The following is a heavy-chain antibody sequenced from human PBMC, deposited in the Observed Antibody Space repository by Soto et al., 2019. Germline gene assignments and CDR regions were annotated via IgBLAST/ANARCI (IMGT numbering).Heavy chain of an antibody. Sequence: QVQLQESGPGLVKPTQTLSLTCSVSRAFINSGGFYYSWIRQPPGKGLEWLGYIFHSGSTLYNPSLSGRLTRSAGTSRTQLSLALPSVTAADTAVYYCVRGGIAGHWFDPWGQGILVTVSS. V-gene: IGHV4-31*03. D-gene: IGHD2-15*01. CDR1: RAFINSGGFY. CDR2: IFHSGST. J-gene: IGHJ5*02. CDR3: VRGGIAGHWFDP.